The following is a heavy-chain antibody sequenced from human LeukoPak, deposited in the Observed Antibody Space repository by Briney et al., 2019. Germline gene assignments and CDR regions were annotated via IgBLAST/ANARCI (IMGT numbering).Heavy chain of an antibody. D-gene: IGHD3-22*01. CDR1: GFTFSSYG. Sequence: PGGSLRLSCAASGFTFSSYGMRWVRQAPGKGLEWVAFIRYDGSNKYYADSVKGRFTISRDNSKNTLYLQMNSLRAEDTAVYYCAKELYYYDSKGCAFDIWGQGTMVTVSS. CDR2: IRYDGSNK. V-gene: IGHV3-30*02. CDR3: AKELYYYDSKGCAFDI. J-gene: IGHJ3*02.